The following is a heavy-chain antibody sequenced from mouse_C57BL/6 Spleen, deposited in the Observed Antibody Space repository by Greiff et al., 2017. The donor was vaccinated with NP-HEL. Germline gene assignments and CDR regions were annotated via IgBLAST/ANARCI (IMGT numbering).Heavy chain of an antibody. CDR2: IHPNSGST. J-gene: IGHJ3*01. CDR1: GYTFTSYW. D-gene: IGHD2-5*01. V-gene: IGHV1-64*01. CDR3: AQPPYSNSFAY. Sequence: QVQLQQSGAELVKPGASVKLSCKASGYTFTSYWMHWVKQRPGQGLEWIGMIHPNSGSTNYNEKFKSKATLTVDKSSSTAYMQLSSLTSEDSAVYYCAQPPYSNSFAYWGQGTLVTVSA.